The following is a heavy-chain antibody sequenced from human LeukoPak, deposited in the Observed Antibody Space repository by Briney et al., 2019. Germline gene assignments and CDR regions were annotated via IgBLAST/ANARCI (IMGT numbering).Heavy chain of an antibody. D-gene: IGHD2-2*01. V-gene: IGHV1-24*01. Sequence: ASVKVSCKVSGYTLTELSMHWVRQAPGKGLEWMGGFDPEDGETIYAQKFQGRVTMTEDTSTDTAYMELSSLRSEDTAVYYCATDFLSVVPAATNDYWGQGTLVTVSS. CDR1: GYTLTELS. J-gene: IGHJ4*02. CDR3: ATDFLSVVPAATNDY. CDR2: FDPEDGET.